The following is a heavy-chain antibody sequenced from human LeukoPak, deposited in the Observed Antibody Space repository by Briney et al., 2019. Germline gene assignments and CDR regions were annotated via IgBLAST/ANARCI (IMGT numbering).Heavy chain of an antibody. CDR3: AGGGYSYGYDY. J-gene: IGHJ4*02. CDR2: IYYSGST. Sequence: PSETLSLTCTVSGGSISSGGYYWSWIRQHPGKGLEWIGYIYYSGSTYYNPSLKSRVAISVDTSKNQFSLKLSSVTAADTAVYYCAGGGYSYGYDYWGQGTLVTVSS. V-gene: IGHV4-31*03. D-gene: IGHD5-18*01. CDR1: GGSISSGGYY.